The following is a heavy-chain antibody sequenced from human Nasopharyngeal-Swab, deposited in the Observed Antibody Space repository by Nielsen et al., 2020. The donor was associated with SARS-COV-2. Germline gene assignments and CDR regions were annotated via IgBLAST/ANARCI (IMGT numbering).Heavy chain of an antibody. CDR3: ARDLSPQYCSSTSCYAGYYYYYYMDV. Sequence: SVKVSCKASGYTFTSYAMNWVRQAPGQGLEWMGWINTNTGNPTYAQGFTGRFVFSLDTSVSTAYLQISSLKAEDTAVYYCARDLSPQYCSSTSCYAGYYYYYYMDVWGKGTTVTVSS. CDR1: GYTFTSYA. D-gene: IGHD2-2*01. V-gene: IGHV7-4-1*02. J-gene: IGHJ6*03. CDR2: INTNTGNP.